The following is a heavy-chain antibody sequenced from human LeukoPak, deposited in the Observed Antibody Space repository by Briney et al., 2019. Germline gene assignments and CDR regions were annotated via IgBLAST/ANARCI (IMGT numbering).Heavy chain of an antibody. J-gene: IGHJ4*02. CDR3: ARDSPANDPYYFDY. CDR2: ISYDGSNK. CDR1: GFTFSSYA. V-gene: IGHV3-30-3*01. Sequence: GRSLRLSCAASGFTFSSYAMHWVRQAPGKGLEWVAVISYDGSNKYYADSVKGRFTISRDNSKNTLYLQMNSLRAEDTAVYYCARDSPANDPYYFDYWGQGTLVTVSS.